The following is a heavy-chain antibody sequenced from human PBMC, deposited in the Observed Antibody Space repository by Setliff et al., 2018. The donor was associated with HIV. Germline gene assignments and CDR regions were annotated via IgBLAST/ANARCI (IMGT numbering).Heavy chain of an antibody. D-gene: IGHD1-26*01. V-gene: IGHV1-45*02. Sequence: SVKVSCKTSGYTFTGYFMHWVRQAPGQALEWMGWITPFNGNTNYAQKFQDRVTITRDRSMSTAYMELSSLRSEDTAMYYCAVSLSGSYSNWFDPWGQGTLVTVSS. CDR2: ITPFNGNT. CDR1: GYTFTGYF. J-gene: IGHJ5*02. CDR3: AVSLSGSYSNWFDP.